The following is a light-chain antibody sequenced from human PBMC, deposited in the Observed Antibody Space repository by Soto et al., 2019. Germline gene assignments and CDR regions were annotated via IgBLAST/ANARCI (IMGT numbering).Light chain of an antibody. CDR3: QQYYSSVT. V-gene: IGKV4-1*01. Sequence: DIVMTQSPDSLSVSLGERATINCKSSQTVFHTSYNKDFLAWYQQKAGQPPKLLFYWASTRESGVPARFSGGGSGTDFSLTISSLQPEDVAVYYCQQYYSSVTFGQGTKXEIK. CDR1: QTVFHTSYNKDF. CDR2: WAS. J-gene: IGKJ2*01.